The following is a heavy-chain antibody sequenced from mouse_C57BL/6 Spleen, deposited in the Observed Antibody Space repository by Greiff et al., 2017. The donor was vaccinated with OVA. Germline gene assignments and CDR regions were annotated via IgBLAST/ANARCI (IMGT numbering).Heavy chain of an antibody. V-gene: IGHV1-64*01. D-gene: IGHD2-3*01. CDR1: GYTSTSYW. CDR2: IHPNSGST. CDR3: ARPDDGYYYAMDY. J-gene: IGHJ4*01. Sequence: VQLQQPGAELVKPGASVKLSCKASGYTSTSYWMHWVKQRPGQGLEWIGMIHPNSGSTNYNEKFKSKATLTVDKSSSTAYMQLSSLTSEDSAVYYCARPDDGYYYAMDYWGQGTSVTVSS.